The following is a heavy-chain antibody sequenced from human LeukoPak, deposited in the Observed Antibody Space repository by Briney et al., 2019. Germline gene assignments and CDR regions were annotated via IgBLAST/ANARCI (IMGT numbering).Heavy chain of an antibody. V-gene: IGHV3-20*04. J-gene: IGHJ4*02. Sequence: GGSLRLSCAASGFTFDDYGMSWVRQAPGKGLEWVSGINWNGGSTGYADSVKGRFTISRDNAKNSLYLQMNSLRAEDTAIYYCAKHSHDGSAPYYEVQLDYWGQGTLVTVSS. CDR2: INWNGGST. D-gene: IGHD3-22*01. CDR1: GFTFDDYG. CDR3: AKHSHDGSAPYYEVQLDY.